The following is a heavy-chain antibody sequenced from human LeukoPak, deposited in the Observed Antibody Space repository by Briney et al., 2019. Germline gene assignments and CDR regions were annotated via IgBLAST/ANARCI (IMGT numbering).Heavy chain of an antibody. CDR1: GGSISSYY. V-gene: IGHV4-59*08. D-gene: IGHD4-17*01. CDR3: ATLEPTTVTTEAGAFDI. J-gene: IGHJ3*02. Sequence: SETLSLTCTVSGGSISSYYWSWIRQPPGKGLEWIGYIYYSGSTNYNPSLKSRVTISVDTSKNQSSLKLSSVTAADTAVYYCATLEPTTVTTEAGAFDIWGQGTMVTVSS. CDR2: IYYSGST.